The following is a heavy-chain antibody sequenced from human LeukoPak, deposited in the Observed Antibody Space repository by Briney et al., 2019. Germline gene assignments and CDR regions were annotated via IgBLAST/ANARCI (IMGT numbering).Heavy chain of an antibody. J-gene: IGHJ4*02. D-gene: IGHD2-21*01. CDR2: INHGGST. V-gene: IGHV4-34*01. Sequence: PSETLSLTCAVYGGSFSGYYWSWIRQPPGKGLEWIGEINHGGSTNYNPSLKSRVTISVDTSKNQFSLKLSSVTAADTAVYYCARDLNSYTYGGYFDYWGQGTLVTVSS. CDR1: GGSFSGYY. CDR3: ARDLNSYTYGGYFDY.